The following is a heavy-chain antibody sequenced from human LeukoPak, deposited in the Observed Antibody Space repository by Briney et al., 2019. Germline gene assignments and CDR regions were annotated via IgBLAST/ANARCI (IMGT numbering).Heavy chain of an antibody. D-gene: IGHD3-3*01. V-gene: IGHV1-2*02. CDR2: INPNSGGT. CDR1: GYTFTGYY. J-gene: IGHJ4*02. Sequence: GASVKVSCKASGYTFTGYYMHWVRQAPGQGLEWMGWINPNSGGTNYAQKFQGRATMTRDTSISTAYMELSRLRSDDTAVYYCARVPIFGVVREDYWGQGTLVTVSS. CDR3: ARVPIFGVVREDY.